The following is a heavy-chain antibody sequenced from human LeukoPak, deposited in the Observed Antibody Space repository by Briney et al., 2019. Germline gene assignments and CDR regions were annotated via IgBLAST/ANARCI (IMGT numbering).Heavy chain of an antibody. CDR1: GRSISSSSSY. CDR3: ARPAYGDYDDAFYI. D-gene: IGHD4-17*01. CDR2: MYYSGCT. V-gene: IGHV4-39*01. Sequence: PSETLSLTSIVSGRSISSSSSYCGWIREPPVKGLEWIGRMYYSGCTYYNPSLKSRVTTSVDTSQHQFSQKLSSVTAADTAVYYCARPAYGDYDDAFYIWGQGTMVTVSS. J-gene: IGHJ3*02.